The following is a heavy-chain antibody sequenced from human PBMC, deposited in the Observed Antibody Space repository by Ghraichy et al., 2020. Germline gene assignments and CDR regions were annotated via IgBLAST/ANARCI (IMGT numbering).Heavy chain of an antibody. D-gene: IGHD1-26*01. CDR2: IKQDGSEK. Sequence: GGSLRLSCAASGFTFSSYWMSWVRQAPGKGLEWVANIKQDGSEKYYVDSVKGRFTISRDNAKNSLYLQMNSLRAEDTAVYYCARDTGPGPYARIDWGQGTLVTVSS. J-gene: IGHJ1*01. CDR3: ARDTGPGPYARID. V-gene: IGHV3-7*03. CDR1: GFTFSSYW.